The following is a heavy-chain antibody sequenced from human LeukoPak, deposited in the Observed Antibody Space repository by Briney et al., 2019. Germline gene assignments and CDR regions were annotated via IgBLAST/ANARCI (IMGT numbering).Heavy chain of an antibody. J-gene: IGHJ3*02. CDR3: ARVNLPRGYCSSTSCYGAFDI. Sequence: ASVTVSFKASGYTFTSYFMHWVRQAPGQGLEWMGIINPSGGSTSYAQKFQGRITMTRDTSTSTAYMELSSLRSEDTAVYYCARVNLPRGYCSSTSCYGAFDIWGQGTMVTVSS. CDR1: GYTFTSYF. CDR2: INPSGGST. D-gene: IGHD2-2*01. V-gene: IGHV1-46*01.